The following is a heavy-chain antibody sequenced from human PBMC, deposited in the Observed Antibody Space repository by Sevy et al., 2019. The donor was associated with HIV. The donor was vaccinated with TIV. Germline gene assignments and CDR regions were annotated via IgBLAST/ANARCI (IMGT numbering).Heavy chain of an antibody. CDR1: GFTFSSYG. CDR3: ATDQQWLADY. J-gene: IGHJ4*02. D-gene: IGHD6-19*01. CDR2: ISYDGSNK. V-gene: IGHV3-30*03. Sequence: GGSLRLSCAASGFTFSSYGMHWVRQAPGKGLEWVAVISYDGSNKYYADSVKGRFTISRDNSKNTLYLQMNSLRAEDTAVYYCATDQQWLADYWGQGTLVTVSS.